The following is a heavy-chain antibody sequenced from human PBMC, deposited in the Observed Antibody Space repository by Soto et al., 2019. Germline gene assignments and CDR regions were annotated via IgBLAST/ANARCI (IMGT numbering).Heavy chain of an antibody. J-gene: IGHJ3*02. D-gene: IGHD1-26*01. CDR3: ARDLGGTVDDNDGGDAFDI. Sequence: QVQLVQSGAAVKKPGSSVKVSCKASGGTFSSYAISWVRQAPGQGLEWMGGIIPIFGTANYAQKFQGRVTITADESTSTAYMELSRLRSEDTAAYYCARDLGGTVDDNDGGDAFDIWGQGTMVTVSS. V-gene: IGHV1-69*12. CDR2: IIPIFGTA. CDR1: GGTFSSYA.